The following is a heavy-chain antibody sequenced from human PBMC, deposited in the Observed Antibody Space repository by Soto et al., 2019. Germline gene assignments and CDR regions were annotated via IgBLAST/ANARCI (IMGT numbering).Heavy chain of an antibody. CDR2: IISKTNGGTT. V-gene: IGHV3-15*07. Sequence: GGSLRLSCAASGFTFSNAWMNWVRQAPGKGLEWVGRIISKTNGGTTDYAAPVKGRFTISRDDSENTLYLQMNSLKTEDTGVYYCVIYFSGYRRSYHVDWGPGILVTLFS. CDR3: VIYFSGYRRSYHVD. CDR1: GFTFSNAW. J-gene: IGHJ4*02. D-gene: IGHD1-26*01.